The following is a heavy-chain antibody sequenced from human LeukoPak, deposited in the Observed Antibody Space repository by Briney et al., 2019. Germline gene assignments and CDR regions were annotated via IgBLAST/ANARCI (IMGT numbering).Heavy chain of an antibody. D-gene: IGHD3-10*01. Sequence: KSSETLSLTCAVSGGSISSGGYSWSWIRQPPGKGLEWIGYIYHSGSTYYNPSLKSRVTISVDRSKNQFSLKLSSVTAADTAVYYCARSSGSGSGFDPWGQGTLVTVSS. CDR3: ARSSGSGSGFDP. J-gene: IGHJ5*02. CDR2: IYHSGST. CDR1: GGSISSGGYS. V-gene: IGHV4-30-2*01.